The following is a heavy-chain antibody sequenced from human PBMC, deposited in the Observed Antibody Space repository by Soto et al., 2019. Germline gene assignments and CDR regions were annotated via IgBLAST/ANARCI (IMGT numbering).Heavy chain of an antibody. J-gene: IGHJ6*02. Sequence: GGSLRLSCAASGFTFSDSYMSWIRQAPGKGLEWISYITFSGNTVYYADSLKGRFTISRDNAKNSLYLQMNRLRAEDTAVYYCARVSWREKYGMDVWGQGATVTVSS. V-gene: IGHV3-11*01. CDR3: ARVSWREKYGMDV. CDR2: ITFSGNTV. CDR1: GFTFSDSY.